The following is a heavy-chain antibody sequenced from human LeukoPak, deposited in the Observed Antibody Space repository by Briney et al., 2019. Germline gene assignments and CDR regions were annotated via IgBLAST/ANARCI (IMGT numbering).Heavy chain of an antibody. J-gene: IGHJ4*02. CDR2: ISGSGGGT. Sequence: SGGSLRLSCAASGFTFSSYAMSWVRQAPGKGLEWVSAISGSGGGTYYADSVKGRFTISRDNSKNTLYLQMNSLRAEDTAVYYCAKAYCGGDCYWVDYFDYWGQGTLVTVSS. CDR3: AKAYCGGDCYWVDYFDY. CDR1: GFTFSSYA. D-gene: IGHD2-21*02. V-gene: IGHV3-23*01.